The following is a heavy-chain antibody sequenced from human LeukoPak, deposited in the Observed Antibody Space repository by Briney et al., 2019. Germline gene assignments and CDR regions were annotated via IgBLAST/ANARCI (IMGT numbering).Heavy chain of an antibody. CDR3: ARDPRVGNNPDIVVVPAAITGWFDP. J-gene: IGHJ5*02. V-gene: IGHV1-2*02. CDR1: GYTFTGYY. CDR2: INPNSGGT. D-gene: IGHD2-2*02. Sequence: EASVKVSCKASGYTFTGYYMHWVRQAPGQGLEWMGWINPNSGGTNYAQKFQGRVTMTRDTSISTAYMELSRLRSDDTAVYYCARDPRVGNNPDIVVVPAAITGWFDPWGQGTLVTVSS.